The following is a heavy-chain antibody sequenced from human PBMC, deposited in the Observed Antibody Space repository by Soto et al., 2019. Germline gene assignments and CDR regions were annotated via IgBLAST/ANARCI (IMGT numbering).Heavy chain of an antibody. V-gene: IGHV3-9*01. Sequence: EVQLVESGGGLVQPGRSLRLSCAASGFTFDDYAMHWVRQARGKSLEWVSGISWNSASIVYTDSLKGRFTISRDNAKNALYLQMNSLRAEDTALYYCAKGATLNWDLSFDYWGQGILVTVSS. D-gene: IGHD7-27*01. J-gene: IGHJ4*02. CDR1: GFTFDDYA. CDR2: ISWNSASI. CDR3: AKGATLNWDLSFDY.